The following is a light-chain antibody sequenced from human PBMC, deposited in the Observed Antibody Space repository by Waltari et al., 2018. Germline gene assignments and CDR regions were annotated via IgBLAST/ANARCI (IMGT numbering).Light chain of an antibody. CDR1: QDIKNH. CDR2: AAS. Sequence: DIQMTQSPSSLSASVGDSVTITCRARQDIKNHLGWYQQKPGKAPKRLIYAASSLQSGVPSRFSGSGSGTEFTLTISSLQPEDFASYYCLQCNSFPYTFGQGTKLEI. J-gene: IGKJ2*01. V-gene: IGKV1-17*01. CDR3: LQCNSFPYT.